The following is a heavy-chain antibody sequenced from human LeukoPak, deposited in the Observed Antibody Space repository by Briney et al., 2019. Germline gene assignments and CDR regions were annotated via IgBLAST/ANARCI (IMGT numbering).Heavy chain of an antibody. CDR1: GGSISSGAYY. CDR3: ARGKNFWSGYYRENWFDP. D-gene: IGHD3-3*01. CDR2: IYYSGIT. Sequence: SETLSLTCTVSGGSISSGAYYWSWIRQPPGKGLEWIGYIYYSGITNYNPSLKSRVTITVDTSKNQFSLKLSSVTAADTAVYYCARGKNFWSGYYRENWFDPWGQGTLVTVSS. V-gene: IGHV4-61*08. J-gene: IGHJ5*02.